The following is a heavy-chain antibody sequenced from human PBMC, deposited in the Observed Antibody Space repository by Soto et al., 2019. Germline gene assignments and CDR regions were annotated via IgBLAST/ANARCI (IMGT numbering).Heavy chain of an antibody. V-gene: IGHV4-59*01. J-gene: IGHJ5*02. CDR1: GRSMSSNY. D-gene: IGHD6-13*01. Sequence: SETLSLTCSVSGRSMSSNYWSWIRQSPDEGLEWLGYVFYGGTDYNPSLGGRVSMSVETSKSQFSLKLTSVTVADTAVYYCAGGSTWQGRDWFDPWGQGTLVTVSS. CDR2: VFYGGT. CDR3: AGGSTWQGRDWFDP.